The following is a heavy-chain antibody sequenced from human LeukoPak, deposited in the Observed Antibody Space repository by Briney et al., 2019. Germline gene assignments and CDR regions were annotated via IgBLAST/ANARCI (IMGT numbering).Heavy chain of an antibody. Sequence: SQTLSLTCAISGDSVSSNSAAWNWIRQSPSRGLEWLGRTYYRSKWYNDYAVSVKSRITINPDTSKNQFSLQLNSVTPEDTAVYYCARDGNSGWYGGYYFDYWGQGTLVTVSS. CDR3: ARDGNSGWYGGYYFDY. D-gene: IGHD6-19*01. CDR1: GDSVSSNSAA. J-gene: IGHJ4*02. V-gene: IGHV6-1*01. CDR2: TYYRSKWYN.